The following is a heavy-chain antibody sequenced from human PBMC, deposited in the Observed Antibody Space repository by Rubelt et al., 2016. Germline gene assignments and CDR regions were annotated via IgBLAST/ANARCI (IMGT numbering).Heavy chain of an antibody. V-gene: IGHV1-18*01. J-gene: IGHJ4*02. CDR3: ARAGENEWSHFDY. Sequence: GMDWVRQAPGQGLEWMGWIGADNDNQKYAQKFQGRVIMTTDTSTTTTYMELRSLRSDDTAVYYCARAGENEWSHFDYWGQGTLVTVSS. D-gene: IGHD3-3*01. CDR1: G. CDR2: IGADNDNQ.